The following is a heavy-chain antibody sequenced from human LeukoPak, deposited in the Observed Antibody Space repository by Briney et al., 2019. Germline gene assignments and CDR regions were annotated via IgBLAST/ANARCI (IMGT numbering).Heavy chain of an antibody. CDR2: IYYSGST. CDR1: GGSISSSSYY. D-gene: IGHD6-19*01. Sequence: SETLSLTCTVSGGSISSSSYYWGWIRQPPGKGLEWIGSIYYSGSTYYNPSLKSRVTISVDTSKNQFSLKLSSVTAADTAVYYCACLQGGWDGNHFDYWGQGTLVTVSS. CDR3: ACLQGGWDGNHFDY. V-gene: IGHV4-39*07. J-gene: IGHJ4*02.